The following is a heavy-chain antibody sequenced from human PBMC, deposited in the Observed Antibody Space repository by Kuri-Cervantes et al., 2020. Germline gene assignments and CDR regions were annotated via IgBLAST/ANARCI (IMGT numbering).Heavy chain of an antibody. CDR2: ISGSGGSP. Sequence: GESLKISCAASGFTFSSYWMHWVRQAPGKGLVWVSVISGSGGSPYYADSVKGRFTISRDNAKNSLYLQMNSLRAEDTAVYYCARVGGDGSDYWGQGTLVTVSS. V-gene: IGHV3-48*04. CDR1: GFTFSSYW. D-gene: IGHD1-26*01. CDR3: ARVGGDGSDY. J-gene: IGHJ4*02.